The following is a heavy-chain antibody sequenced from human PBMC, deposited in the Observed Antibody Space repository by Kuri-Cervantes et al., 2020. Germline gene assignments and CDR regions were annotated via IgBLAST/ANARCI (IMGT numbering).Heavy chain of an antibody. V-gene: IGHV3-53*01. J-gene: IGHJ4*02. Sequence: LSLTCAASGFSVSANYMSWVRQAPGKGLEWISIIYNDGGTYYADSVKGRFTISRHNSKNTLYLQMNSLRAEDTAVYYCARDPFGEAIYWGQGTLVTVSS. CDR3: ARDPFGEAIY. CDR1: GFSVSANY. CDR2: IYNDGGT. D-gene: IGHD3-10*01.